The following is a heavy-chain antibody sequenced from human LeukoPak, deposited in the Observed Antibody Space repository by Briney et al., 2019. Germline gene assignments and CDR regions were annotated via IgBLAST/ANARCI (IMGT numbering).Heavy chain of an antibody. D-gene: IGHD3-22*01. CDR2: IYSDGRT. CDR3: ARGLFLSGYLDAFDI. J-gene: IGHJ3*02. CDR1: GFTDSNKY. V-gene: IGHV3-53*01. Sequence: GGALRLSCAASGFTDSNKYMTWVRQAPGKGLEGVSLIYSDGRTYYADSVKGRCTISRVNSKNTLYLQMNSLRVEETAVYYCARGLFLSGYLDAFDIWGQGTVVTVSS.